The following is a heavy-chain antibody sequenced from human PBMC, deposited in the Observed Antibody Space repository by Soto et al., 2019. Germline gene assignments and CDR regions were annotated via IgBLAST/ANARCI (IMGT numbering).Heavy chain of an antibody. Sequence: SETLSLTCTVSGGSISSSSNYWGWIRQPPGKGLEWIGSIYYSGNTYYNPSLKSRVTISVDTSENQFSLKLSSVTAADTAVYYCAKHQTSVRIYYDYWGQGTLVTVSS. J-gene: IGHJ4*02. V-gene: IGHV4-39*01. CDR2: IYYSGNT. CDR1: GGSISSSSNY. CDR3: AKHQTSVRIYYDY.